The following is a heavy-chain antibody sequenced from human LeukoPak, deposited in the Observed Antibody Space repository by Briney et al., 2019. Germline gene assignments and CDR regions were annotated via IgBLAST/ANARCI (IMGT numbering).Heavy chain of an antibody. CDR2: INPNSGGT. D-gene: IGHD2-15*01. V-gene: IGHV1-2*06. CDR1: GYTFTGYY. Sequence: EASVKVSCKAAGYTFTGYYMFWVRQAPGQGLEWMGRINPNSGGTNYAQKFQGRVTMTRDTSISTAYMELSRLRSDDTAVYYCARGYCSGGSCYSVENWLDPWGQGTLVTVSS. J-gene: IGHJ5*02. CDR3: ARGYCSGGSCYSVENWLDP.